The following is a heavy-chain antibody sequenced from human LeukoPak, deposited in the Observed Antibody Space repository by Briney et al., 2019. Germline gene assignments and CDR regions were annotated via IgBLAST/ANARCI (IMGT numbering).Heavy chain of an antibody. CDR3: ARGYSNYQNYFDY. CDR1: GYSISSGYY. V-gene: IGHV4-38-2*01. J-gene: IGHJ4*02. D-gene: IGHD4-11*01. CDR2: IYHSGST. Sequence: SETLSLTCAVSGYSISSGYYWGWIRQPPGKGLGWIGSIYHSGSTYYNPSLKSRVTISVDTSKNQFSLKLSSVTAAGTAVYYCARGYSNYQNYFDYWGQGTLVTVSS.